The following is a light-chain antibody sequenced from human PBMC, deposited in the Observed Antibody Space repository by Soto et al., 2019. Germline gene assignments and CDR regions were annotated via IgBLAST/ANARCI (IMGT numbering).Light chain of an antibody. CDR1: SEYRNYA. CDR2: LNSDGSH. Sequence: QSVLTQSPSASASLGASVRLTCTLSSEYRNYALAWHQKQPEKGPRFLMRLNSDGSHTLGDGIPDRFSGSNSGAERYLTISSLQSEDEADYYCQTWGTGTHVVFGGGTKLTVL. J-gene: IGLJ2*01. CDR3: QTWGTGTHVV. V-gene: IGLV4-69*01.